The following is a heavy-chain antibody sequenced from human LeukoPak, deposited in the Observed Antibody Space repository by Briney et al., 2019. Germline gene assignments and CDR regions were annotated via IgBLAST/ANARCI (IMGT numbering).Heavy chain of an antibody. V-gene: IGHV3-21*01. D-gene: IGHD1-26*01. CDR3: ARDLSVGAKPDLGFDY. CDR1: GFIFGSYV. CDR2: ISSSSSYI. Sequence: PGGSLRLSCDASGFIFGSYVMTWVRQAPGKGLEWVSSISSSSSYIYYADSVKGRFTISRDNAKNSLYLQMISLRAEDTAVYYCARDLSVGAKPDLGFDYWAREPWSPSPQ. J-gene: IGHJ4*02.